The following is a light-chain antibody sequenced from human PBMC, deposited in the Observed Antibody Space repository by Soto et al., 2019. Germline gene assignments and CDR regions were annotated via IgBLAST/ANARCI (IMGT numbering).Light chain of an antibody. CDR3: CSYAGTTTWV. CDR2: EVT. CDR1: SSDVGSHNF. Sequence: QSALTQPASVSGSHGQSITISCTGTSSDVGSHNFVSWYQQRPGKAPKLMIFEVTKRPSGVSSRFSASKSGNTASLTISGVQAEDEADYYCCSYAGTTTWVFGGGTKVTVL. J-gene: IGLJ2*01. V-gene: IGLV2-23*02.